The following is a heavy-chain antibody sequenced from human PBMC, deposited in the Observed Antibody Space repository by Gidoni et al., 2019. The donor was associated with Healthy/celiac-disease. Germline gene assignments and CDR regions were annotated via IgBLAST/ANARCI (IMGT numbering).Heavy chain of an antibody. V-gene: IGHV4-34*01. CDR1: GGSFSGYY. CDR2: INHSGST. CDR3: ARGAKKDQKAHYDSSGYLFDY. Sequence: QVQLQQWGAGLLKPSETLSLTCAVYGGSFSGYYWSWLRPPPGKGLEWIGEINHSGSTNYNPSLKSRVTISVDTSKNQFSLKLSSVTAADTAVYYCARGAKKDQKAHYDSSGYLFDYWGQGTLVTVSS. D-gene: IGHD3-22*01. J-gene: IGHJ4*02.